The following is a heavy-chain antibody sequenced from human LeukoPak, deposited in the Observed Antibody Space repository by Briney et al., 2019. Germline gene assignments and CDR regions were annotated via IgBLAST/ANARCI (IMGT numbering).Heavy chain of an antibody. Sequence: PGGSLRLSCSASGFTFSNFAMIWFRQAPGKRLEWVSSISNTGGDIYYADSVKGRFTMSRDNSRNTLYLLMNSLGVEDTAIYYCASRHPDIAGSWGQGTLVTVSS. CDR3: ASRHPDIAGS. J-gene: IGHJ5*02. D-gene: IGHD5-12*01. CDR1: GFTFSNFA. V-gene: IGHV3-23*01. CDR2: ISNTGGDI.